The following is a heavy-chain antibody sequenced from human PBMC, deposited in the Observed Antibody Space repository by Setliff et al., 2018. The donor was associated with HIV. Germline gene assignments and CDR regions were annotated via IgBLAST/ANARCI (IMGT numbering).Heavy chain of an antibody. CDR2: TKNQANGLTT. D-gene: IGHD1-26*01. J-gene: IGHJ4*02. V-gene: IGHV3-72*01. Sequence: LRLSCVASGFSIGDHYMDWVRQAPGKGLEWVGRTKNQANGLTTEYAASVQGRFTISRDESKNSLFLQMNSLSTEDTAVYYCAKVLQWETDCWGQGTLVTVSS. CDR3: AKVLQWETDC. CDR1: GFSIGDHY.